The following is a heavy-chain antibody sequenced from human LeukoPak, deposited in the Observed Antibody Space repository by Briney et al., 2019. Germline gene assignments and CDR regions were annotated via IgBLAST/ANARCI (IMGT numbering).Heavy chain of an antibody. CDR1: GGTFSSYA. J-gene: IGHJ4*02. CDR3: ASLTYYDFWSGYYTWNCFDY. CDR2: IIPIFGTA. V-gene: IGHV1-69*01. Sequence: SVKVSCKASGGTFSSYAISWVRQAPGQGLEWMGGIIPIFGTANYAQKFQGRVTITADESTSTVYMELSSLRSEDTAVYYCASLTYYDFWSGYYTWNCFDYWGQGTLVTFFS. D-gene: IGHD3-3*01.